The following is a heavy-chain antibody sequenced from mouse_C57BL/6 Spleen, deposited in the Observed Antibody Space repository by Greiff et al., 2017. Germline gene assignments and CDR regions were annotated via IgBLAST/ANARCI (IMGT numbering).Heavy chain of an antibody. V-gene: IGHV5-9*01. CDR3: ARQGTTVADY. J-gene: IGHJ2*01. CDR1: GFTFSSYT. D-gene: IGHD1-1*01. CDR2: ISGGGGNT. Sequence: EVKLMESGGGLVKPGGSLKLSCAASGFTFSSYTMSWVRQTPEKRLEWVATISGGGGNTYYPDSVKGRFTISRDNAKNTLYLQMSSLRSEDTALYYCARQGTTVADYWGQGTTLTVSS.